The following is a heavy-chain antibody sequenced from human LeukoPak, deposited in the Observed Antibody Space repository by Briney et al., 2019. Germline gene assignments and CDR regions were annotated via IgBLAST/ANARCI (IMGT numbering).Heavy chain of an antibody. CDR1: GFTVGNNY. CDR2: IYSGGSR. D-gene: IGHD5-24*01. V-gene: IGHV3-66*01. J-gene: IGHJ3*02. Sequence: PGGSLRLSCAVSGFTVGNNYMSWVRQAPGKGLEWVSVIYSGGSRHYADSVKGRFTISRDNSKNTVFLQMNSLRAEDTAVYYCHQLGTFNIWGQGTMVTVPS. CDR3: HQLGTFNI.